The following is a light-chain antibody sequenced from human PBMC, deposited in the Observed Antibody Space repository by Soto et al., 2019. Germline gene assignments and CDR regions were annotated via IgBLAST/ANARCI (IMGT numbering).Light chain of an antibody. J-gene: IGKJ5*01. CDR1: HDISHY. CDR2: DAS. CDR3: QKYDDLPIN. V-gene: IGKV1-33*01. Sequence: DIRITQSPSSVSASVVDTFTITCQASHDISHYLNWYQQKPGKALKLLIYDASNLHPGVPSRFRGSGSGTEFSFNITSLQPEDVATYYCQKYDDLPINFGQGTRLEIK.